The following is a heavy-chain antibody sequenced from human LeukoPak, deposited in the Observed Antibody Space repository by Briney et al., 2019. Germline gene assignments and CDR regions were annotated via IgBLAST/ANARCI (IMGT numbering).Heavy chain of an antibody. CDR1: GFTVSSNY. CDR2: IYSGGST. CDR3: ARDYCSGGSCYRRSNYYYYGMDV. J-gene: IGHJ6*02. Sequence: GGSLRLSCAASGFTVSSNYMSWVRQAPGKGLEWFSVIYSGGSTYYADSVKGRFTISRDNSKNTLYLQMNSLRAEDTAVYYCARDYCSGGSCYRRSNYYYYGMDVWGQGTTVTVSS. V-gene: IGHV3-66*01. D-gene: IGHD2-15*01.